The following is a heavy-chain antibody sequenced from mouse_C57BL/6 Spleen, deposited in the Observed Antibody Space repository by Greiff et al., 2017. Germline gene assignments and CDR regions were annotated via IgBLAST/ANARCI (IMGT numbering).Heavy chain of an antibody. D-gene: IGHD2-3*01. CDR1: GFTFSNYW. J-gene: IGHJ2*01. V-gene: IGHV6-3*01. Sequence: EVKLMESGGGLVQPGGSMKLSCVASGFTFSNYWMNWVRQSPEKGLEWVAQIRLKSDNYATHYAESVKGRFTISRDDSKSSVYLQMNNLRAEDTGIYYCTGEDGYYPDYWGQGTTLTVSS. CDR2: IRLKSDNYAT. CDR3: TGEDGYYPDY.